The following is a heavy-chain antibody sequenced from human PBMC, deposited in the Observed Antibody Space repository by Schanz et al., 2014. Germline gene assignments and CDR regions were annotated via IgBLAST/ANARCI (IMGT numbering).Heavy chain of an antibody. CDR1: GGTFSTYP. Sequence: QVQLVQSGAEVKKPGSSMKVSCKASGGTFSTYPINWLRQAPGQGLEWMGRIISILGIPNYAQKFQGRVTFTADKSTSTAYMELSSLKSEDTAVYYCASSGAGYSSSWDFDYWGQGTLVIVSS. D-gene: IGHD6-13*01. J-gene: IGHJ4*02. CDR2: IISILGIP. V-gene: IGHV1-69*02. CDR3: ASSGAGYSSSWDFDY.